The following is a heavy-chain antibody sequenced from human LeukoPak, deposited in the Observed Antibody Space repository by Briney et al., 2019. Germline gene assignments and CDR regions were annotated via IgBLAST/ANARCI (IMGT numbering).Heavy chain of an antibody. J-gene: IGHJ4*02. V-gene: IGHV3-23*01. CDR2: ISGSGGST. D-gene: IGHD2-21*01. CDR3: AMGPRQFAPRSCFDS. CDR1: GFTFRSVA. Sequence: GGSLRLSCAASGFTFRSVAMSWVLQAPGKGLEWVSVISGSGGSTDYADSVKGRFTISRDNLQSTLYLQMNSLRAEDTAVYYCAMGPRQFAPRSCFDSWGRGPLVTVSS.